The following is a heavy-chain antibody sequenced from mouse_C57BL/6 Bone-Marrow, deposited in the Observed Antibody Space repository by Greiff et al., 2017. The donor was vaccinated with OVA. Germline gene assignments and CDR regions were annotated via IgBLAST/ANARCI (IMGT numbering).Heavy chain of an antibody. V-gene: IGHV5-12*01. CDR2: ISNGGGST. D-gene: IGHD2-3*01. Sequence: EVQGVESGGGLVQPGGSLKLSCAASGFTFSDYYMYWVRQTPEKRLEWVAYISNGGGSTYYPDTVKGRFTISRDNAKNTLYLQMSRLKSEDTAMYYCARPRWLLRGYFDVWGTGTTVTVSS. CDR3: ARPRWLLRGYFDV. CDR1: GFTFSDYY. J-gene: IGHJ1*03.